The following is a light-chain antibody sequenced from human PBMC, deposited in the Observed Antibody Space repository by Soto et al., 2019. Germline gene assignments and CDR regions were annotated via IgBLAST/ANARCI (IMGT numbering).Light chain of an antibody. Sequence: EVVMTQSPATLSVSPGEGATLSCRASESVSSNLAWYQQKPGQAPRLLIYGASSRATGIPDRFSGSGSGTDFTLTISRLEPEDFAVYYCQQYGSPPRTFGQGTKVDIK. CDR1: ESVSSN. J-gene: IGKJ1*01. CDR2: GAS. V-gene: IGKV3-20*01. CDR3: QQYGSPPRT.